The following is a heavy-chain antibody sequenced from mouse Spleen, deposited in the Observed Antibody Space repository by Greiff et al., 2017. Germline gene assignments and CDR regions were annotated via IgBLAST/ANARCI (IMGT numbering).Heavy chain of an antibody. Sequence: DVKLQESGGGLVQPGGSLSLSCAASGFTFTDYYMSWVRQPPGKALEWVGFIRNKANGYTTEYSASVKGRFTISRDNSQSILYLQMNVLRAEDSATYYCARSGTGPFDYWGQGTTLTVSS. CDR1: GFTFTDYY. CDR2: IRNKANGYTT. J-gene: IGHJ2*01. CDR3: ARSGTGPFDY. D-gene: IGHD4-1*01. V-gene: IGHV7-3*01.